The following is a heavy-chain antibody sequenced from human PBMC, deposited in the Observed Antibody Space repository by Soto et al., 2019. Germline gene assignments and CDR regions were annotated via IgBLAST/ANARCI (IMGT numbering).Heavy chain of an antibody. D-gene: IGHD3-3*01. CDR3: AKHISRDFDFWSGLYYYYAMDV. CDR1: GYSFTNYC. CDR2: IYPGDSDT. V-gene: IGHV5-51*01. Sequence: GESLKISCKGSGYSFTNYCIGWVLQMPGKGLDWMGIIYPGDSDTRYNPSFQGQVTISTDNSIDTAYLQWNSLKASDTAIYYCAKHISRDFDFWSGLYYYYAMDVWGQGTTVTVSS. J-gene: IGHJ6*02.